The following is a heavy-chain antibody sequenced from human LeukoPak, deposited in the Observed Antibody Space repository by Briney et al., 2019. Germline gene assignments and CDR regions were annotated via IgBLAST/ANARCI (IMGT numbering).Heavy chain of an antibody. D-gene: IGHD1-26*01. Sequence: GGSLRLSCAASGFTFSTNAMNWVRQAPGKGLEWVSIISGSGSNTYYADAVKGRFTISRDNSKSTLYLQMNSLRAEDTALYYCAKDASGTYSPDYWGQGTLVTVSS. CDR1: GFTFSTNA. J-gene: IGHJ4*02. CDR2: ISGSGSNT. V-gene: IGHV3-23*01. CDR3: AKDASGTYSPDY.